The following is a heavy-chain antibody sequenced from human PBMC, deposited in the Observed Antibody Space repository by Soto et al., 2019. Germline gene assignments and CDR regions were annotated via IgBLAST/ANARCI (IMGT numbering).Heavy chain of an antibody. CDR2: INYSGVST. V-gene: IGHV3-23*01. Sequence: GGSLRLSCAASGFAFRRNDMNWVRKRPGKGLEWVSNINYSGVSTYYSDAVKGRFTISRDNSKTILYLEMNSLKVDETAVYYCLTDTNGELGYWGQGALVTVSS. CDR3: LTDTNGELGY. CDR1: GFAFRRND. J-gene: IGHJ4*02. D-gene: IGHD3-10*01.